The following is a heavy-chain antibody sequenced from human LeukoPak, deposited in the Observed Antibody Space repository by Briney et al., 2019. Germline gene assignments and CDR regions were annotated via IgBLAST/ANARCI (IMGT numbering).Heavy chain of an antibody. D-gene: IGHD3-22*01. J-gene: IGHJ4*02. V-gene: IGHV3-74*01. Sequence: GGSLRLSCAASGFTFSSYWMHWVRQDPVKGLLWVSRINGDGSSTDYADSEKGRFTISRDNAKNTVYLQMNSLKAEDTAVYYCVRGYSSGYRLGYWGRGTLVTVSS. CDR3: VRGYSSGYRLGY. CDR1: GFTFSSYW. CDR2: INGDGSST.